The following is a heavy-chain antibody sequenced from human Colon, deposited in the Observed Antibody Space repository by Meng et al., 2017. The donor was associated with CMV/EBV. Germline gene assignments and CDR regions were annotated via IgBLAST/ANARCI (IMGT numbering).Heavy chain of an antibody. D-gene: IGHD2-2*02. CDR3: AKGRGDCSSTSCYKGY. CDR1: GFTFSSYA. J-gene: IGHJ4*02. Sequence: GESLKISCAASGFTFSSYAMSWVRQPPGKGLEWVSAISGSGGSTYYADSVKGRFTISRDNSKNTLYLQMNSLRAEDTAVYYCAKGRGDCSSTSCYKGYWGQGTLVTVSS. CDR2: ISGSGGST. V-gene: IGHV3-23*01.